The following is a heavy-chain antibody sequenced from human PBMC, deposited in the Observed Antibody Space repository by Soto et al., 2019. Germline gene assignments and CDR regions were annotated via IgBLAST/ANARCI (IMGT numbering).Heavy chain of an antibody. CDR1: GFPCSFYS. CDR3: TSDAKGEIYTHAPYYFHY. CDR2: ITSTSSAI. D-gene: IGHD3-10*01. V-gene: IGHV3-48*02. J-gene: IGHJ4*02. Sequence: PGRSLRLSCAAPGFPCSFYSMHWVGPAPGKGLEWISYITSTSSAINYADSVRGRFAISRDNAMRSLFLHMNSLRDEDTAVFYCTSDAKGEIYTHAPYYFHYWGQG.